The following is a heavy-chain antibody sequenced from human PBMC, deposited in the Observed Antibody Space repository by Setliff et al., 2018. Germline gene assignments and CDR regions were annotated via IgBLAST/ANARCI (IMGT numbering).Heavy chain of an antibody. CDR3: ARGTKTMVINYWYFDV. CDR2: IHHSGRT. D-gene: IGHD4-17*01. V-gene: IGHV4-34*01. CDR1: GGSFSDYW. Sequence: SETLSLTCAVYGGSFSDYWWSWIRQLPGKGLEWIAEIHHSGRTNFHPSLKSRVAISVDPSKNQFYLNMRSVTAADTDVYFCARGTKTMVINYWYFDVWGRGTPVTVSS. J-gene: IGHJ2*01.